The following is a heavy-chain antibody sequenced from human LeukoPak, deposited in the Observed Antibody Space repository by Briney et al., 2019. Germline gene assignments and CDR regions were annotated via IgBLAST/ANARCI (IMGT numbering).Heavy chain of an antibody. CDR1: GYSFTSYW. D-gene: IGHD3-3*01. CDR2: IYPGDSDT. V-gene: IGHV5-51*01. J-gene: IGHJ5*02. Sequence: GESLKISCKGSGYSFTSYWIGWVRQMPGKGLEWMGIIYPGDSDTRYSPSFQGHVTISADRSISTAYLQWSSLKASDTAMYYCARLRFLGPVEGFAWFDPWGQGTLVTVSS. CDR3: ARLRFLGPVEGFAWFDP.